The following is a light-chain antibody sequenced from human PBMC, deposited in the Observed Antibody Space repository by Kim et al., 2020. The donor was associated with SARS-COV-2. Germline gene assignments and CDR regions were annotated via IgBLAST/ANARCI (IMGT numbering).Light chain of an antibody. CDR2: QNS. J-gene: IGLJ1*01. CDR3: QAWDSSTAV. CDR1: KLGDKY. V-gene: IGLV3-1*01. Sequence: SYELTQPPSVSVSPGQTANIACSADKLGDKYVCWYQQKPGQSPVLVIYQNSKRPSGIPERFSGSHSGNTASLTISGTQAMDEADYYCQAWDSSTAVFGTGTKVTVL.